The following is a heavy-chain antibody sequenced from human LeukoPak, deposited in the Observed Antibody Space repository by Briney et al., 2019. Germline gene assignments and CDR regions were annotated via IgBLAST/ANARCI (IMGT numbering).Heavy chain of an antibody. V-gene: IGHV1-2*06. D-gene: IGHD6-13*01. CDR1: GYTLTAYY. CDR3: ARRMCTAAADPRNFDY. CDR2: INPNSGGT. Sequence: ASVKVSCKASGYTLTAYYMHWVRQAPGQGLEWMGRINPNSGGTNYAQKFQGRVTMTRDTSISTAYMELSRLRSDDTAVYYCARRMCTAAADPRNFDYWGQGTLVTVSS. J-gene: IGHJ4*02.